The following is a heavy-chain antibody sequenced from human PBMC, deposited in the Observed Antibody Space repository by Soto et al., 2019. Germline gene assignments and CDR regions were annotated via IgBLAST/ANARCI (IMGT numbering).Heavy chain of an antibody. D-gene: IGHD2-2*01. J-gene: IGHJ4*02. CDR2: IYYSGST. CDR3: ARGRTSSPTPGDY. CDR1: GGSISSGGYY. Sequence: SSETLSITCTVSGGSISSGGYYWSWIRQHPGKGLEWIGYIYYSGSTYYNPSLKSRVTISVDTSKNQFSLKLSSVTAADTAVYYCARGRTSSPTPGDYWGQGTLVTVSS. V-gene: IGHV4-31*03.